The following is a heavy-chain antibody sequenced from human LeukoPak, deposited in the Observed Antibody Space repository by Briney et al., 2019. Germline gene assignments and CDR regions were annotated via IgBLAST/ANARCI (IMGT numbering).Heavy chain of an antibody. Sequence: GGSLRLSCAASGFTFSSYSMNWVRQAPGKGLEWVSYISSSSSTIYYADSVKGRFTISRDNAKNSLYLQMNSLRAEDTAVYYCARVTGTTDYYYYYYMDVWGKGTTVTVSS. J-gene: IGHJ6*03. CDR2: ISSSSSTI. CDR1: GFTFSSYS. D-gene: IGHD1-7*01. V-gene: IGHV3-48*01. CDR3: ARVTGTTDYYYYYYMDV.